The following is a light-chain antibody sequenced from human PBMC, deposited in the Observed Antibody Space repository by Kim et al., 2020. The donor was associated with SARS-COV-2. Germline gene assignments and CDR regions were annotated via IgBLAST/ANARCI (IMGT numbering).Light chain of an antibody. Sequence: SPGESAPLFCRARQSVPNNYLAWYQQLPGQAPRLLICAASSRAPGIPARFSGSGSGTAFTLTVFRLEPGDFAVYYCQQYGASPRTFGQGTKVDIK. CDR3: QQYGASPRT. J-gene: IGKJ1*01. CDR2: AAS. V-gene: IGKV3-20*01. CDR1: QSVPNNY.